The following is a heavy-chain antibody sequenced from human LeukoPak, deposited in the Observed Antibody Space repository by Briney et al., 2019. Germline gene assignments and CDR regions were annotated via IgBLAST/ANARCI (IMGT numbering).Heavy chain of an antibody. Sequence: SETLSLTCTVSGGSISSYYWSWIRQPAGKGLEWIGRIYTSGSTTYNPSLKSRVTMAVDTSKNQFSLKVHSVTAADTAVYYCARDGGTATTKAFDIWGQGTMVTVSS. CDR1: GGSISSYY. J-gene: IGHJ3*02. D-gene: IGHD4-17*01. V-gene: IGHV4-4*07. CDR3: ARDGGTATTKAFDI. CDR2: IYTSGST.